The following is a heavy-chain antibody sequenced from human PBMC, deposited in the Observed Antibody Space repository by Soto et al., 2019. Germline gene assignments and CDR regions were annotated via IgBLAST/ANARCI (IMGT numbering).Heavy chain of an antibody. D-gene: IGHD3-10*01. CDR2: IYYIGNT. J-gene: IGHJ5*02. V-gene: IGHV4-30-4*01. Sequence: QVQLQESGPGLVKPSQTLSLTCTVSGDSMGSGDYYWTWIRQPPGKGLEWIGYIYYIGNTFYNPSLESRVNISIDTSKIPFARRLTSVTAADTAVYYCSRGSTYYGFLTWGQGTLVTVSS. CDR1: GDSMGSGDYY. CDR3: SRGSTYYGFLT.